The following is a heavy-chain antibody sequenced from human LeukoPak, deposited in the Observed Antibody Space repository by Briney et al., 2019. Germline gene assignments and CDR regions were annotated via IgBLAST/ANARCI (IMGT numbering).Heavy chain of an antibody. J-gene: IGHJ3*01. CDR2: INWNSGTI. V-gene: IGHV3-9*01. D-gene: IGHD6-25*01. CDR3: AIDRLLDV. Sequence: GGSLRLSCAASGFTFNDYAMHWVRQAPGKGLEWVSGINWNSGTIDYADSVKGRFTISRDNAKNSLYLQMNSLRAEDTAVYYCAIDRLLDVWGQGTMVTVSS. CDR1: GFTFNDYA.